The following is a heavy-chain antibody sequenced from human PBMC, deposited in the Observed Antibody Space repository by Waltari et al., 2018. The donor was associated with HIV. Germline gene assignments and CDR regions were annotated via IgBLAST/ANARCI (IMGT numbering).Heavy chain of an antibody. J-gene: IGHJ4*02. Sequence: QVKLVQSGAEVKRPGASVKVSCKTSGYNFTGYAMHWVRQAPGQSLGWMGWINGGNGGTRFAQRFQGRLSITRDTAANTAYMDLSSLRSEDTAVYYCARDYCSDTNCFDSFDYWGQGTLVTVSS. CDR2: INGGNGGT. CDR1: GYNFTGYA. V-gene: IGHV1-3*01. D-gene: IGHD2-2*01. CDR3: ARDYCSDTNCFDSFDY.